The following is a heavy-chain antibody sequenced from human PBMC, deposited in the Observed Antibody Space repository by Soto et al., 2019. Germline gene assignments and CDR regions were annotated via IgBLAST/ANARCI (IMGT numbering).Heavy chain of an antibody. CDR1: GYTFTSSV. CDR3: ARLAPIVAPFAFDI. CDR2: MNPNSGNT. V-gene: IGHV1-8*02. D-gene: IGHD5-12*01. Sequence: ASVKVSCKASGYTFTSSVIQWVRQAPGQGLEWMGWMNPNSGNTGYAQKFQGRVTMTRNTSISTAYMELSSLRSEDTAVYYCARLAPIVAPFAFDIWGQGTMVTVSS. J-gene: IGHJ3*02.